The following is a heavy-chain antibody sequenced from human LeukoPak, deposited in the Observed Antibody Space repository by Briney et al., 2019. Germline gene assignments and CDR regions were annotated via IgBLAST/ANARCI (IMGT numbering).Heavy chain of an antibody. CDR1: RFTFSTYS. D-gene: IGHD6-19*01. Sequence: AGGSLRLSCGASRFTFSTYSMSWVRQAPGKGLEWVSVISGSYSITYNADSVKGRFTISRDNSKNTLYLEMNSLRAEDTAVYYCAKDYISDWYRGVFGYWGQGTLVTVSS. CDR2: ISGSYSIT. J-gene: IGHJ4*02. V-gene: IGHV3-23*01. CDR3: AKDYISDWYRGVFGY.